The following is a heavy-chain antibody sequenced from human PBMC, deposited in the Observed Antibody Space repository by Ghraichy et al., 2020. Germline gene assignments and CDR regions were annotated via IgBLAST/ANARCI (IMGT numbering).Heavy chain of an antibody. D-gene: IGHD3-3*01. V-gene: IGHV4-34*01. Sequence: SETLSLTCAVYGGSFSGYYWSWIRQPPGKGLEWIGEINHSGSTNYNPSLKSRVTISVDTSKNQFSLKLSSVTAADTAVYYCARGRFWSGYQHYYFDYWGQGTLVTVSS. CDR1: GGSFSGYY. CDR3: ARGRFWSGYQHYYFDY. J-gene: IGHJ4*02. CDR2: INHSGST.